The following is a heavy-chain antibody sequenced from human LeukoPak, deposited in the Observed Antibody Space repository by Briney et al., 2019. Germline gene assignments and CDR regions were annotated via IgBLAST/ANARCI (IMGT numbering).Heavy chain of an antibody. J-gene: IGHJ6*03. V-gene: IGHV1-2*02. CDR3: ARSAYYDYVWGSYRYYYYYMDV. CDR1: GYTFTGYY. D-gene: IGHD3-16*02. Sequence: ASVKVSCKASGYTFTGYYMHWVRQAPGQGLEWMGWINPNSGGTNYVQKFQGRVTMTRDTSISTAYMELSRLRSDDTAVYYCARSAYYDYVWGSYRYYYYYMDVWGKGTTVTISS. CDR2: INPNSGGT.